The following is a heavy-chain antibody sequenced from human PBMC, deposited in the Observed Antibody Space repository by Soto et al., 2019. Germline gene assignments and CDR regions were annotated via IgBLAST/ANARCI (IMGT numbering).Heavy chain of an antibody. CDR2: IRSKAYGGTT. V-gene: IGHV3-49*03. J-gene: IGHJ5*02. D-gene: IGHD3-9*01. Sequence: GGSLRLSCTASGFTFGDYAMSWFRQAPGKGLERVGFIRSKAYGGTTEYAASVKGRFTISRDDSKSIAYLQMNSLKTEDTAVYYCTRRYYDILTGYYISWFDPWGQGTLVTVSS. CDR3: TRRYYDILTGYYISWFDP. CDR1: GFTFGDYA.